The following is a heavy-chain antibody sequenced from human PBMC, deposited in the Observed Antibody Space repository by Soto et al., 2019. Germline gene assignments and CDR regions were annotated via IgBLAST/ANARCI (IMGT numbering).Heavy chain of an antibody. D-gene: IGHD3-10*01. CDR3: ATLLWFGELSGYYYGMDV. Sequence: QVQLVESGGGLVQPGGSLRLSCAASGFTFSDYYMSWIRQAPGKGLEWVSYISSSGSTIYYADSVKGRFTISRDNAKNSLYLQMNSLRAEDTAVYYCATLLWFGELSGYYYGMDVWGQGTTVTVSS. CDR2: ISSSGSTI. V-gene: IGHV3-11*01. J-gene: IGHJ6*02. CDR1: GFTFSDYY.